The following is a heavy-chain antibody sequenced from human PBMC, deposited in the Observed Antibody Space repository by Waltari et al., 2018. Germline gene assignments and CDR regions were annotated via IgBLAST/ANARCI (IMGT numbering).Heavy chain of an antibody. CDR3: ARVVVVVPAATRYYYYYMDV. CDR1: GYTFTSYG. CDR2: ISAYNGNT. J-gene: IGHJ6*03. V-gene: IGHV1-18*01. Sequence: QVQLVQSGAEVKKPGASVKVSCKASGYTFTSYGISWVRQAPGQGPGWMGWISAYNGNTNYAQKLQGRVTMTTDTSTSTAYMELRSLRSDDTAVYYCARVVVVVPAATRYYYYYMDVWGKGTTVTISS. D-gene: IGHD2-2*01.